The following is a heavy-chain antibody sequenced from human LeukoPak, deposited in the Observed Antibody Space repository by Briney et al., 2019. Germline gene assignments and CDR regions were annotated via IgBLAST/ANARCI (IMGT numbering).Heavy chain of an antibody. CDR1: GGSFSGYY. J-gene: IGHJ4*02. D-gene: IGHD3-10*01. CDR3: ASRITMVRGVAIDY. Sequence: PSETLSLTCAVYGGSFSGYYWSWIRQPPGKGLEWTGEINHSGSTNYNPSLKSRVTISVGTSKNQFSLKLSSVTAADTAVYYCASRITMVRGVAIDYWGQGTLVTASS. V-gene: IGHV4-34*01. CDR2: INHSGST.